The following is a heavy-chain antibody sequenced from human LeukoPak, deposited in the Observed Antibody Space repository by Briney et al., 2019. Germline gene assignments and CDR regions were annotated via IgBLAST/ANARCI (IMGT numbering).Heavy chain of an antibody. CDR2: ISGSSNTI. J-gene: IGHJ3*02. Sequence: PGGSLRLSCGAPGFTFSTYAMNWVRQAPWKGLEWISYISGSSNTIYYADSVKGRITISRDNAENKMYLQMSSLRAEDTAVYYCARWASVPQEMVALFRAFDIWGQGTMVSVSS. V-gene: IGHV3-48*04. D-gene: IGHD5-24*01. CDR3: ARWASVPQEMVALFRAFDI. CDR1: GFTFSTYA.